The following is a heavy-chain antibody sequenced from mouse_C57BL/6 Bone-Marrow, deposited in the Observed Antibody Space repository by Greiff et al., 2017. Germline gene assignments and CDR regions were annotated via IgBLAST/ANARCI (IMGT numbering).Heavy chain of an antibody. J-gene: IGHJ2*01. CDR2: IYPSDSDT. CDR1: GYTFTSYW. V-gene: IGHV1-61*01. CDR3: ERSPIRRYYFDY. Sequence: QVHVKQSGAELVRPGSSVKLSCKASGYTFTSYWMDWVKQRPGQGLEWIGYIYPSDSDTHYNQKFKDKATLTVDKSSSTAYMQLSSLTSEDSAVFSCERSPIRRYYFDYWGQGTTLTVSS.